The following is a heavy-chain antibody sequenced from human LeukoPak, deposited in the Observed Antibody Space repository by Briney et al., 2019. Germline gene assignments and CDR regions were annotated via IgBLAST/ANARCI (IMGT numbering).Heavy chain of an antibody. Sequence: SVKVSCKASGGTFSSYAISWVRQAPGQGREWMGRIIPILGIANYAQKFQGRVTITADKSTSTAYMELSSLRSEDTAVYYCARDCRAHIVVVPAGYYGMDVWGQGTTVTVSS. CDR3: ARDCRAHIVVVPAGYYGMDV. CDR2: IIPILGIA. V-gene: IGHV1-69*04. D-gene: IGHD2-2*01. J-gene: IGHJ6*02. CDR1: GGTFSSYA.